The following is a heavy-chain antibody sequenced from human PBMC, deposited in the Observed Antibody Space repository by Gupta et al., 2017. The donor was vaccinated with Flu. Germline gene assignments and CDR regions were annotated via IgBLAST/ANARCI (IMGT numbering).Heavy chain of an antibody. CDR3: AKTGAWLQSQMSLAY. J-gene: IGHJ4*02. CDR1: GGTFSNHG. V-gene: IGHV1-69*01. D-gene: IGHD5-24*01. CDR2: IIPIFGTI. Sequence: QEQLVQSGAEVKKSGSSVKVSCKASGGTFSNHGISWVRQAPGQGLEWMGVIIPIFGTISYAQRFQGRVTFTADTSTAYMELSSLRSEDTAVYYCAKTGAWLQSQMSLAYWGQGTLVTVSS.